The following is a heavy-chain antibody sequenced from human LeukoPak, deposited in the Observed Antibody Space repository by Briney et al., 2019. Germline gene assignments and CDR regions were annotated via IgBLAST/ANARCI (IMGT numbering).Heavy chain of an antibody. CDR1: GDSVSSNSAA. D-gene: IGHD6-19*01. CDR3: ARGHEYSTGWYYFDY. V-gene: IGHV6-1*01. CDR2: TNYKTNWYN. Sequence: SQTLSLTCALSGDSVSSNSAAWNCIRQSPSRGLEWLGRTNYKTNWYNNYALPVKSRIPINPDPSKNELSLQLTSVTTADTAVYYCARGHEYSTGWYYFDYWGQGTLVTVSS. J-gene: IGHJ4*02.